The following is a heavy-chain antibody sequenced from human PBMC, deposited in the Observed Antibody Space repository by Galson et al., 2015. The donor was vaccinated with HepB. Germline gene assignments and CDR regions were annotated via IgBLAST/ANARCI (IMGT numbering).Heavy chain of an antibody. D-gene: IGHD3-9*01. J-gene: IGHJ6*02. CDR2: ISSSGSST. Sequence: SLRLSCAASGFTFKTYEINWVRQAPGKGLEWVSHISSSGSSTYYADSVKGRFTISRDNAKDSLHLQMNSLRAEDTAVYYCARDGVYDILVGYDARGYYYGMDVWGQGTTVTVSS. CDR1: GFTFKTYE. CDR3: ARDGVYDILVGYDARGYYYGMDV. V-gene: IGHV3-48*03.